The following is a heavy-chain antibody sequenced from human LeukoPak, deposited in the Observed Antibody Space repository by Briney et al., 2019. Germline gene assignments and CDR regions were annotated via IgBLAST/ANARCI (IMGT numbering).Heavy chain of an antibody. D-gene: IGHD2-2*01. Sequence: SETLSLTCTVSGGSISSYYWSWIRQPAGKGLEWIGRIDTSGSTNYNPSLKSRVTMSVDTSKNQFSLKLSSVTAADTAVYYCARGSGDIVVVPAAYFWFDPWGQGTLVAVSS. CDR1: GGSISSYY. CDR3: ARGSGDIVVVPAAYFWFDP. CDR2: IDTSGST. V-gene: IGHV4-4*07. J-gene: IGHJ5*02.